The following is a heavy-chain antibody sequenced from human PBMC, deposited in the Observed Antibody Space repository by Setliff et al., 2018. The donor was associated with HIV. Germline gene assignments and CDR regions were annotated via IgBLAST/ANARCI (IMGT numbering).Heavy chain of an antibody. D-gene: IGHD3-22*01. CDR3: ARGVYYGSSGLDAFDI. Sequence: SETLSLTCAVSGGSISSSNWWSWVRQPPGKGLEWIGEIYHSGSTNYNSSLKSRVTISVDKSKNQFSLKLSSVTAADTAVYYCARGVYYGSSGLDAFDIWGQGTMVTVSS. CDR1: GGSISSSNW. J-gene: IGHJ3*02. V-gene: IGHV4-4*02. CDR2: IYHSGST.